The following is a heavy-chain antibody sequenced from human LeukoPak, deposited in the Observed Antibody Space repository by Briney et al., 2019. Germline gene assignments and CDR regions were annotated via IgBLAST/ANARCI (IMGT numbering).Heavy chain of an antibody. CDR3: AIGAMGI. J-gene: IGHJ3*02. D-gene: IGHD5-24*01. CDR1: GYSLTEVS. Sequence: ASVEVSCKVSGYSLTEVSMHWMRQAPGKGLEWMGGFEPEDGETIYAQNFQGRVTVTEDTFTDTAYMELNSLRSEDTAVYYCAIGAMGIWGQGTMVTVSS. CDR2: FEPEDGET. V-gene: IGHV1-24*01.